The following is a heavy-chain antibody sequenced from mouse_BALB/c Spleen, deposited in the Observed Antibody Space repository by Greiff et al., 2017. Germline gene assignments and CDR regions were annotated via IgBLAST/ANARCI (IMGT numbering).Heavy chain of an antibody. CDR2: ISDGGSYT. D-gene: IGHD2-4*01. V-gene: IGHV5-4*02. Sequence: EVMLVESGGGLVKPGGSLKLSCAASGFTFSDYYMYWVRQTPEKRLEWVATISDGGSYTYYPDSVKGRFTISRDNAKNNLYLQMSSLKSEDTAMYYCARDRYDYDEGSAMDYWGQGTSVTVSS. CDR1: GFTFSDYY. J-gene: IGHJ4*01. CDR3: ARDRYDYDEGSAMDY.